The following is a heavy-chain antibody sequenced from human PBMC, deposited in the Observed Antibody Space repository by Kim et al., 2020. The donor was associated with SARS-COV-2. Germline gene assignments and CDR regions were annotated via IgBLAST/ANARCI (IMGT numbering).Heavy chain of an antibody. CDR2: INPNGGGT. J-gene: IGHJ4*02. Sequence: ASVKVSCKAFGYTFTGYYIHWVRQAPGQGHEWMGWINPNGGGTNYAHKFQGRVTMTRDTSINTAYMELNRLTSDDTAVYYCASLTTVPTRDFDFWGQGTLVTVSS. D-gene: IGHD4-4*01. V-gene: IGHV1-2*02. CDR1: GYTFTGYY. CDR3: ASLTTVPTRDFDF.